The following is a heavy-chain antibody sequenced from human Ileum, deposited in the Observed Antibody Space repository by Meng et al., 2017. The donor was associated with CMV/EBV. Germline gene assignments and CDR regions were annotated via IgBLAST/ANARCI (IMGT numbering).Heavy chain of an antibody. CDR1: GSLFSLYP. CDR2: ISHDGSAT. CDR3: AKALITTSWLPKPFDA. J-gene: IGHJ4*02. D-gene: IGHD2-2*01. V-gene: IGHV3-23*01. Sequence: GESLKISCAGSGSLFSLYPVAWVRQAPGKGLEWVAQISHDGSATYYADSMKARVTISRDTSLNTVYLDINDLRADDTAVYFCAKALITTSWLPKPFDAWGQGTLVTVSS.